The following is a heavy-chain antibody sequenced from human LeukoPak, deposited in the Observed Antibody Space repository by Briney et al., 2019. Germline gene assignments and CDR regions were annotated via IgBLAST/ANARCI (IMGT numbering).Heavy chain of an antibody. CDR3: AKAPIAAAGTLFDY. J-gene: IGHJ4*02. CDR1: GFTLSNYA. CDR2: ISGSGGST. D-gene: IGHD6-13*01. V-gene: IGHV3-23*01. Sequence: PGGSLRLSCAASGFTLSNYAMSWVRQAPGKGLEWVSAISGSGGSTYYADSVKGRFTISRDNSKNTLYLQMNSLRAEDTAVYYCAKAPIAAAGTLFDYWGQGTLVTVSS.